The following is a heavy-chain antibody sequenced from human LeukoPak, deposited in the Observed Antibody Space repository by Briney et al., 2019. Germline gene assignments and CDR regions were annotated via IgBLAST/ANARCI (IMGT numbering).Heavy chain of an antibody. CDR2: ISYDGSNK. V-gene: IGHV3-30*18. Sequence: GGSLRLSCAASGFTFSSYVMHWVRQAPGKGFEWVAVISYDGSNKYYADSVKGRFTISRDNSKNTLYLQMNSLRAEDTAVYYCAKATTSYYYYYGMDVWGQGTTVTVSS. J-gene: IGHJ6*02. CDR3: AKATTSYYYYYGMDV. D-gene: IGHD1-7*01. CDR1: GFTFSSYV.